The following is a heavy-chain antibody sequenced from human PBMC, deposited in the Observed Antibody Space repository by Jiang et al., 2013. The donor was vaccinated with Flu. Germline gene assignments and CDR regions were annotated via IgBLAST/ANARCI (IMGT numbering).Heavy chain of an antibody. CDR1: GGSISSGEEY. Sequence: GLVKPSQTLSLTCTVSGGSISSGEEYWNWIRQPPGKGPEWIGYISYSGKTYYNPSLQSRVSISVDASKNQFSLRLSSVTAADTAVYFCARDREKMITWGGVFVGGWFDPWGQGTLVSVSS. CDR3: ARDREKMITWGGVFVGGWFDP. V-gene: IGHV4-30-4*01. CDR2: ISYSGKT. D-gene: IGHD3-16*02. J-gene: IGHJ5*02.